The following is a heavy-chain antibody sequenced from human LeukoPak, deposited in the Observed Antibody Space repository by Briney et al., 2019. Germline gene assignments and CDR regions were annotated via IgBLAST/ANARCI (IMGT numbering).Heavy chain of an antibody. Sequence: PGGSLRLSCSASGFTFSSYGMHWVRQAPGKGLEWVAVISYEGGLTYYGDSVTGRFIISRDNSRNTLYLQMYSLRPEDTAVYYCVKEGVPRICDWYDYWGQGTLVTVSP. V-gene: IGHV3-30*18. D-gene: IGHD6-19*01. CDR3: VKEGVPRICDWYDY. J-gene: IGHJ4*02. CDR1: GFTFSSYG. CDR2: ISYEGGLT.